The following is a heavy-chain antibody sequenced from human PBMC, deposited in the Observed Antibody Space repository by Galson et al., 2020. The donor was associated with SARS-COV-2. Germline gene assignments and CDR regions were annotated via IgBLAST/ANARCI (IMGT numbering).Heavy chain of an antibody. Sequence: ASVKVSCKVSGYTLTELSMHWVRQAPGKGLEWMGGFDPEDGETNYAQKFQGRVTMTEDTSTDTAYMELSSLRSEDTAVDYCATAPSIRGVITSYFYYDGMDVCGQGTRVTVAS. CDR3: ATAPSIRGVITSYFYYDGMDV. D-gene: IGHD3-10*01. CDR2: FDPEDGET. J-gene: IGHJ6*02. CDR1: GYTLTELS. V-gene: IGHV1-24*01.